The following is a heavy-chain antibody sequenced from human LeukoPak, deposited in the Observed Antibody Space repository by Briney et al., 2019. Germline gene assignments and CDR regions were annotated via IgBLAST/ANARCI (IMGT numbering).Heavy chain of an antibody. D-gene: IGHD4-17*01. Sequence: SETLSLTCAVYGGSFSGYYWSWIRQPPGKGLEWIGEINHSGSTNYNPSLKSRVTISVDTSKNQFSLKLSSVTAADTAVYYCARGRVYGDYRTLYPARPRYFDLWGRGTLVTVSS. CDR3: ARGRVYGDYRTLYPARPRYFDL. J-gene: IGHJ2*01. CDR2: INHSGST. CDR1: GGSFSGYY. V-gene: IGHV4-34*01.